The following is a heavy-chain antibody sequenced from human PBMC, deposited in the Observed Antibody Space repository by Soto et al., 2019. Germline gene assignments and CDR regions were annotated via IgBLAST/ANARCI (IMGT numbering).Heavy chain of an antibody. D-gene: IGHD3-10*01. V-gene: IGHV3-9*01. Sequence: GGSLRLSCAASGFTFDDYAMHWVRQAPGKGLEWVSGISWNSGSIGYADSVKGRFTISRDNAKNSLYLQMNSLRAEDTALYYCAKGYYGSGSYLVDYWGQGTLVTVSS. CDR2: ISWNSGSI. CDR3: AKGYYGSGSYLVDY. J-gene: IGHJ4*02. CDR1: GFTFDDYA.